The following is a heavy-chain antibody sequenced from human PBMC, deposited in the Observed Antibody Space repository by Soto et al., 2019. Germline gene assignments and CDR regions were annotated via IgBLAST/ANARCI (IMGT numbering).Heavy chain of an antibody. Sequence: PGGSLRLSCAASGFTFSSYAMSWVRQAPGKGLEWVSAIGGSGGSTYYADSVKGRFTISRDNAENSLYLQMNSLRDEDTAVYYCARDLSWAFDHWGQGALVTVSS. J-gene: IGHJ4*02. V-gene: IGHV3-23*01. CDR2: IGGSGGST. D-gene: IGHD6-13*01. CDR1: GFTFSSYA. CDR3: ARDLSWAFDH.